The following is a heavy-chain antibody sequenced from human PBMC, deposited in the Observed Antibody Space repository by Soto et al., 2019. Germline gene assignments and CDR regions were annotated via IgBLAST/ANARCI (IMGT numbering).Heavy chain of an antibody. V-gene: IGHV1-69*13. CDR1: GGTFSSYA. J-gene: IGHJ6*02. CDR3: ARVSRLRYFDWLLPNYGMDV. D-gene: IGHD3-9*01. CDR2: IIPIFGTA. Sequence: SVKVSCKASGGTFSSYAISWVRQAPGQGLEWMGGIIPIFGTANYAQKFQGRVTITADESTSTAYMELSSLRSEDTAVYYCARVSRLRYFDWLLPNYGMDVWGQGTTVPVSS.